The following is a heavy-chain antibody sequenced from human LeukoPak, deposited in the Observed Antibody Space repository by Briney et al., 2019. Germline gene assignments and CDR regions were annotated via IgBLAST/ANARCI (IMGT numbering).Heavy chain of an antibody. CDR1: GFTFSSYS. J-gene: IGHJ3*02. V-gene: IGHV3-21*01. CDR3: ARGRQATVNAFDI. Sequence: GGSLRLSCAASGFTFSSYSMNWVRQAPGKGLEWVSSISSSSSYIYYADSVKGRFTISRDNAKNSLYLQMNSLRAEDTAVYYCARGRQATVNAFDIWGQGTMVTVSS. D-gene: IGHD4-11*01. CDR2: ISSSSSYI.